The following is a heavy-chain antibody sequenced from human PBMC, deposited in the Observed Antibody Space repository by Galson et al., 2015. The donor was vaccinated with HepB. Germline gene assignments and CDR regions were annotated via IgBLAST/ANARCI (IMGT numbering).Heavy chain of an antibody. CDR2: IWYDGSNK. J-gene: IGHJ4*02. CDR3: ARARGGSWSNYYYDY. V-gene: IGHV3-33*01. D-gene: IGHD6-13*01. CDR1: GFTFSTYG. Sequence: SLRLSCAASGFTFSTYGMHWVRQAPGKGLEWVAIIWYDGSNKDYADSVKGRFTISRDNSENTLHLQMNSLRAEDTAVYYCARARGGSWSNYYYDYWGQGTLVTVSS.